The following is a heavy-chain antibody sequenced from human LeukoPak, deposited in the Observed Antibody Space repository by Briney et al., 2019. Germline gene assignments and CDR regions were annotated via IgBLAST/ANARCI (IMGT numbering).Heavy chain of an antibody. Sequence: SETLSLTCTVSGGSISSYYWSWIRQPAGKGLEWIGRIYTSGSTNYNPSLKSRVTMSVDTSKNQFSLKLSSVTAADTAVYYCARDRYYNGPGGFDYWGQGTLVTVSS. V-gene: IGHV4-4*07. CDR3: ARDRYYNGPGGFDY. J-gene: IGHJ4*02. D-gene: IGHD3-10*01. CDR1: GGSISSYY. CDR2: IYTSGST.